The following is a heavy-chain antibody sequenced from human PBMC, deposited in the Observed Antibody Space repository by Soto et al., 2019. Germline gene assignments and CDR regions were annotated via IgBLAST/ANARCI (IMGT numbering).Heavy chain of an antibody. CDR1: GFSFAGYA. Sequence: GGSLRLSCAASGFSFAGYAVAWVRQAPGKGLEWVSTVSGGGGSTYYADSVKGRFTISRDNSGNTVYLQMNSLNAGDTALYYCAKTESFNGYYNAFDSWGQGPRVTVSS. CDR3: AKTESFNGYYNAFDS. J-gene: IGHJ4*02. CDR2: VSGGGGST. D-gene: IGHD3-9*01. V-gene: IGHV3-23*01.